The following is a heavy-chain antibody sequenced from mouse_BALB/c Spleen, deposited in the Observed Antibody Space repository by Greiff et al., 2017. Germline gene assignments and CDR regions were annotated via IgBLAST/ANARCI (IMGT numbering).Heavy chain of an antibody. Sequence: QVQLKESGPELVKPGASVRISCKASGYTFTSYYIHWVKQRPGQGLEWIGWIYPGNVNTKYNEKFKGKATLTADKSSSTAYMQLSSLTSEDSAVYFCARWVGTNFDVWGAGTTVTVSS. D-gene: IGHD4-1*01. V-gene: IGHV1S56*01. CDR1: GYTFTSYY. J-gene: IGHJ1*01. CDR2: IYPGNVNT. CDR3: ARWVGTNFDV.